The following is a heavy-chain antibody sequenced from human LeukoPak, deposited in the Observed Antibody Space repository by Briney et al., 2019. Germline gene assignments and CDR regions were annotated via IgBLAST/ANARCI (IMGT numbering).Heavy chain of an antibody. CDR2: INPNSGGT. CDR1: GYTFTGYY. J-gene: IGHJ6*03. V-gene: IGHV1-2*02. CDR3: ARNVLPLSTGYFYYYYMDV. D-gene: IGHD2-8*02. Sequence: GASVKVSCKASGYTFTGYYMHWVRQAPGQGLEWMGWINPNSGGTNYAQKFQGRVTMTRDTSISTAYMELRSLTSDDTAVYYCARNVLPLSTGYFYYYYMDVWGKGTAVTVSS.